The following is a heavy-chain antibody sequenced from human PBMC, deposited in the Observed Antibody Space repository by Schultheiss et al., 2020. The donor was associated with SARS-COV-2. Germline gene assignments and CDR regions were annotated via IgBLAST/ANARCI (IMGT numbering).Heavy chain of an antibody. J-gene: IGHJ6*02. Sequence: ESLKISCAASGFTFSGHAMTWVRQSPGKGLEWIGYISYSGSTNYNPSLKSRVTVSVDTSKNQFSLQLNSVTPEDTAVYYCARYTSMVAGTLYYYYGMDVWGQGTTVTVSS. CDR1: GFTFSGHA. CDR2: ISYSGST. CDR3: ARYTSMVAGTLYYYYGMDV. D-gene: IGHD6-19*01. V-gene: IGHV4-59*11.